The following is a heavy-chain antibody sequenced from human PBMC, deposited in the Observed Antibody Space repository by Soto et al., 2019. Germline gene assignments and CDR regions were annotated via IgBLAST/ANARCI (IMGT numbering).Heavy chain of an antibody. V-gene: IGHV1-2*04. CDR3: AREELYYDFWSGYYYYYGMDV. CDR1: GYTFTGYY. Sequence: QVPLVQSGAEVKKPGASVKVSCKASGYTFTGYYMHWVRQAPGQGLEWMGWINPNSGGTNYAQKFQGWVTMTRDTSISTAYMELSRLRSDDTAVYYCAREELYYDFWSGYYYYYGMDVWGQGTTVTVSS. J-gene: IGHJ6*02. CDR2: INPNSGGT. D-gene: IGHD3-3*01.